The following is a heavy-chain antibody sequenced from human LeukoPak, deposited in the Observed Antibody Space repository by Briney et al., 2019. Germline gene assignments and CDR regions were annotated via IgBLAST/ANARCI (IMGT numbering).Heavy chain of an antibody. J-gene: IGHJ6*02. CDR1: GYTFTGYY. CDR2: INPNSGGT. D-gene: IGHD3-22*01. CDR3: ARDRSYYDMVDV. Sequence: ASVKVSCKASGYTFTGYYMHWVRQAPGQGLEWMGWINPNSGGTNYAQKFQGRVTMTRDTSISTAYMELSRLRSDDTAVYYCARDRSYYDMVDVWGQGTAVTVSS. V-gene: IGHV1-2*02.